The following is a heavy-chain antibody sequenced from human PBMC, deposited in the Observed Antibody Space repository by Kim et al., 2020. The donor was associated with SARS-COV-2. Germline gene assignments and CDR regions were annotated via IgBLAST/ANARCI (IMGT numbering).Heavy chain of an antibody. CDR2: ISSSGSTI. J-gene: IGHJ6*04. CDR3: ARDGKSYYDFWRCYEWRSYYYYCMDV. D-gene: IGHD3-3*01. V-gene: IGHV3-11*01. Sequence: GGSLRLSCAASGFTFSDYYMSWIRQAPGKGLEWVSYISSSGSTIYYADSVKGRFTISRDNAKNSLYLQMNSLRAEDTAVYYCARDGKSYYDFWRCYEWRSYYYYCMDVWGRGTRHTVSS. CDR1: GFTFSDYY.